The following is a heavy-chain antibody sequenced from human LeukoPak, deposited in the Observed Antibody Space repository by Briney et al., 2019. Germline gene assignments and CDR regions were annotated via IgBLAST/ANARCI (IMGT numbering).Heavy chain of an antibody. CDR1: GGSISSYY. J-gene: IGHJ6*03. CDR2: IYTSGST. V-gene: IGHV4-4*07. CDR3: ARGAARLGHYYMDV. D-gene: IGHD6-6*01. Sequence: KPSETLSLTCTVSGGSISSYYWSWIRQPAGKGLEWIGRIYTSGSTNYNPSLKSRVTISVDTSKNQFSLKLSSVTAADTAVYYCARGAARLGHYYMDVWGKGTTVTVSS.